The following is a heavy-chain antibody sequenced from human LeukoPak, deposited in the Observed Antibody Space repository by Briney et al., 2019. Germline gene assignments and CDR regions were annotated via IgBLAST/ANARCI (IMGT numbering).Heavy chain of an antibody. CDR2: FHFSGAI. D-gene: IGHD3-22*01. CDR3: ARRYGSSAYAYDY. V-gene: IGHV4-39*01. J-gene: IGHJ4*02. CDR1: GVSITSNTHN. Sequence: SETLSLTCTVSGVSITSNTHNWDWIRQPPGKGLEWIGGFHFSGAINYNPSLKSRVTIFVDTSKNQISLKLNSVTAADTAVYYCARRYGSSAYAYDYWGQGTLVTVSS.